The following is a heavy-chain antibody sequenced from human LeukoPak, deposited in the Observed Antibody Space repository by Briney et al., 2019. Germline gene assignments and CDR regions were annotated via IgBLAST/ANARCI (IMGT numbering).Heavy chain of an antibody. J-gene: IGHJ6*02. V-gene: IGHV1-46*01. CDR1: GYTFTSYY. D-gene: IGHD1-14*01. CDR2: INPSGGST. Sequence: GASVKVSCRASGYTFTSYYMHWVRQAPGQGLEWMGIINPSGGSTSYAQKFQGRVTMTSDTSTSTVYMELSSLRSEDTAVHYCARDKPATPTYYYYYYGMDVWGQGTTVTVSS. CDR3: ARDKPATPTYYYYYYGMDV.